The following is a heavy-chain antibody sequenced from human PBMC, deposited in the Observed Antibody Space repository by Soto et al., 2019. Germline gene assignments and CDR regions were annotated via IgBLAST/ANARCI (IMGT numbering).Heavy chain of an antibody. CDR2: IIPVFGSA. CDR3: ARTRTGVYGSGSPSSRFYYGMDV. V-gene: IGHV1-69*12. CDR1: GGTFKTYA. J-gene: IGHJ6*02. D-gene: IGHD3-10*01. Sequence: QVQLVQSGAEVKKPGSSVKVSCKASGGTFKTYAFTWVRQAPGQGLEWMGGIIPVFGSATSAQRFQGRVTVNADESINTIYMELSSLSSEDTAVYYFARTRTGVYGSGSPSSRFYYGMDVWGQGTAVTVSS.